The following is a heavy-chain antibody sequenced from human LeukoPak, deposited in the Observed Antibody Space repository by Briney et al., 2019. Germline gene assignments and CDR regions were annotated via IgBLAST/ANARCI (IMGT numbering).Heavy chain of an antibody. CDR1: GGSISSSNYY. J-gene: IGHJ4*02. D-gene: IGHD3-10*01. Sequence: SETLSLTCTVSGGSISSSNYYWSWIRQPPGKGLQWIGYIYYSGSTNYNPSRKSRVTISVDTSKNQFSLKLSSVTAADTAVYYCARGAFGEFPYWGQGTLVTVSS. V-gene: IGHV4-61*01. CDR3: ARGAFGEFPY. CDR2: IYYSGST.